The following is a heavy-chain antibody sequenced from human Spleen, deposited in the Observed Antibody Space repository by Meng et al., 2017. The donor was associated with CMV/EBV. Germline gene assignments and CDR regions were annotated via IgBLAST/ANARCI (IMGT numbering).Heavy chain of an antibody. Sequence: GESLKISCAASGFTFSSYGMTWVRQAPGKGLEWVGRIKSETDGGTTDYAAPVKGRFTISRHDSKNTLYLQMNSLRTEDTAVYYCTRDRSLYFFDYWGQGTLVTVSS. V-gene: IGHV3-15*01. CDR2: IKSETDGGTT. CDR1: GFTFSSYG. J-gene: IGHJ4*02. D-gene: IGHD3-16*02. CDR3: TRDRSLYFFDY.